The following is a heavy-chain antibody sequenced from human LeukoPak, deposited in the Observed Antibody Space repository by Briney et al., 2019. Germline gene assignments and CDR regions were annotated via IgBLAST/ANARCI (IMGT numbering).Heavy chain of an antibody. Sequence: PSETLSLTCSVSGGSIRSYYWSWIRQPPGKGLEWIGYIYTRGSTSYNPSLKSRVTISVDTSKNQFSLKLSSVTAADTAVYYRARRGTVIHNYYYYYYMDVWGKGTTVTVSS. CDR2: IYTRGST. CDR3: ARRGTVIHNYYYYYYMDV. V-gene: IGHV4-4*09. D-gene: IGHD4-11*01. J-gene: IGHJ6*03. CDR1: GGSIRSYY.